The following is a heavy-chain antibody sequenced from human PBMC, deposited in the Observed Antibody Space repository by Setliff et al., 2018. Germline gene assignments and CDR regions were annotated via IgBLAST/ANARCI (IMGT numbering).Heavy chain of an antibody. V-gene: IGHV1-18*01. J-gene: IGHJ6*01. CDR3: LRERAYDGLNYYGMDV. CDR2: ISAYNGHT. CDR1: GYNFAESI. Sequence: GASVKVSCKASGYNFAESIVSWVRQAPGQGLEWMGWISAYNGHTYSAQKFQARVTLTTDTSTNMAYMELRGLRSDDTAIYYFLRERAYDGLNYYGMDVWGQGTTVTVSS. D-gene: IGHD3-22*01.